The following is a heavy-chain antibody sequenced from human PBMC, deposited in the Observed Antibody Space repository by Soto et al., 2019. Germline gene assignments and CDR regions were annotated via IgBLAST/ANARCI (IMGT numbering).Heavy chain of an antibody. V-gene: IGHV4-34*01. J-gene: IGHJ6*02. CDR1: GGSFSGYY. CDR3: GRQGLDFWSGYYTIYYYYGMDV. CDR2: INHSGST. Sequence: SETLSLTCAVYGGSFSGYYWSWIRQPPGKGLEWVGEINHSGSTYYNPSLKSRVTISVDTSKNQFSLKLSSVTAADTAVYYCGRQGLDFWSGYYTIYYYYGMDVWGQGTTVTVSS. D-gene: IGHD3-3*01.